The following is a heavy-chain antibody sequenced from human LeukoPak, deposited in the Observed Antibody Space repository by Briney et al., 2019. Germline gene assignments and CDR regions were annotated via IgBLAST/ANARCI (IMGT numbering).Heavy chain of an antibody. CDR2: IYYSGST. CDR3: ARGFGYGDYWY. Sequence: PSETLSLTCTVSGGSISSSSYYWGWIRQPPGKGLEWIGSIYYSGSTYYNPSLKSRVTISVDTSKNQFSLKLSSVTAADTAVYYCARGFGYGDYWYWGQGTLVTVSS. J-gene: IGHJ4*02. V-gene: IGHV4-39*07. D-gene: IGHD4-17*01. CDR1: GGSISSSSYY.